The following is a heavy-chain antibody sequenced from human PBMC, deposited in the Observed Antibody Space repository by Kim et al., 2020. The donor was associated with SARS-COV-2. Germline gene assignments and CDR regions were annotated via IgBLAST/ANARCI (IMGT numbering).Heavy chain of an antibody. Sequence: SETLSLTCTVSGGSIASGDYYWSWIRQHPGKGLEWIGYIYNSGSTYYNPSLKSRLTISVDTSKNQFSLKLSCVTAADTAVYYCARDGYFRGDNYVRDPLVRGVLYYWGQGTLVTVSS. J-gene: IGHJ4*02. D-gene: IGHD3-10*02. CDR3: ARDGYFRGDNYVRDPLVRGVLYY. CDR2: IYNSGST. V-gene: IGHV4-31*03. CDR1: GGSIASGDYY.